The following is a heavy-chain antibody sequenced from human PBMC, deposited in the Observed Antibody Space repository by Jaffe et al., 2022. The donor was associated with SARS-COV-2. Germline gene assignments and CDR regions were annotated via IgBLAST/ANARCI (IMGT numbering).Heavy chain of an antibody. Sequence: EVQLVESGGVVVQPGGSLRLSCAASGFTFDDYTMHWVRQAPGKGLEWVSLITWDGARIYYADSVKGRFTISRDNSKNSLYLQMNSLRIEDTALYYCVKDLAADGTSFFDSWGQGALVTVSS. J-gene: IGHJ4*02. CDR2: ITWDGARI. CDR1: GFTFDDYT. D-gene: IGHD6-13*01. CDR3: VKDLAADGTSFFDS. V-gene: IGHV3-43*01.